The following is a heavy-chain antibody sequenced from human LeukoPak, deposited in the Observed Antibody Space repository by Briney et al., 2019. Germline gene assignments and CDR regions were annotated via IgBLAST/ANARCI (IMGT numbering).Heavy chain of an antibody. J-gene: IGHJ4*02. D-gene: IGHD2-2*01. CDR1: GGSFSGYY. CDR3: ASRSSIVSHFDY. V-gene: IGHV4-34*01. CDR2: INHSGST. Sequence: SETLSLTCAVYGGSFSGYYWSWIRQPPGKGLEWIGEINHSGSTNYNPSLKSRVTISVDTSKNQFSLKLSSVTAADTAVYYCASRSSIVSHFDYCGQGTLVTVSS.